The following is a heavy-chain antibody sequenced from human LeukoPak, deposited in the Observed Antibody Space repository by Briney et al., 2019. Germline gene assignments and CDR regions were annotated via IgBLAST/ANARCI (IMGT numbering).Heavy chain of an antibody. J-gene: IGHJ4*02. CDR2: ISSSSNIM. Sequence: PGGSLRLSCAASGFTFSSYGMNWVRQAPGKGLEWVSYISSSSNIMNYADSVKGRFTTSRDNAKNSLYLQVNSLRAEDTAVYYCARGAQWPYWGQGTLVTVSS. D-gene: IGHD6-19*01. CDR1: GFTFSSYG. CDR3: ARGAQWPY. V-gene: IGHV3-48*01.